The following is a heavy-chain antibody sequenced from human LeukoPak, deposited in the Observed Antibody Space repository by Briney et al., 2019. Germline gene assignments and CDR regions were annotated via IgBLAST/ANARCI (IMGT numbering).Heavy chain of an antibody. D-gene: IGHD4-17*01. J-gene: IGHJ5*02. CDR3: ARQADDYGDYGWFDP. Sequence: SDTLSLTCTVSGGSISSSSYYWGWLRQPPGKGLEWIGSIYYSGSTYYNPSLKSRVTISVDTSKNQFSLKLSSVTAADTAVYYCARQADDYGDYGWFDPWGQGTLVTVSS. V-gene: IGHV4-39*01. CDR2: IYYSGST. CDR1: GGSISSSSYY.